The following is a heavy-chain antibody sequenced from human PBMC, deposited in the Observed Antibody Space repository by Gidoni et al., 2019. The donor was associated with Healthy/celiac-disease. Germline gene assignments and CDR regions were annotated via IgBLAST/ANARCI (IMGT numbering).Heavy chain of an antibody. D-gene: IGHD1-26*01. Sequence: EVQLVQSGAEVKKPGESLRISCKGSGYSFTSYWISRVRQMPGKGLEWMGRIDPSDSYTNYSPSFQGHVTISADKSISTAYLQRSSLKASDTSMYYCARHSIVGATRDAFDIWGQGTMVTVSS. CDR1: GYSFTSYW. CDR2: IDPSDSYT. J-gene: IGHJ3*02. V-gene: IGHV5-10-1*03. CDR3: ARHSIVGATRDAFDI.